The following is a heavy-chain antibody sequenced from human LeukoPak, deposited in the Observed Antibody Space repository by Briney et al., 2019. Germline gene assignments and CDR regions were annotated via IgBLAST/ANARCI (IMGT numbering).Heavy chain of an antibody. CDR3: ARTDSTKNFDY. J-gene: IGHJ4*02. CDR2: IYHSGST. V-gene: IGHV4-39*07. CDR1: GGSISSSSYY. Sequence: PSETLSLTCTVSGGSISSSSYYWGWIRQPPGKGLEWIGSIYHSGSTYYNPSLKSRVTISVDTSKNQFSLKLSSVTAADTAVYYCARTDSTKNFDYWGQGTLVTVSS. D-gene: IGHD2-2*01.